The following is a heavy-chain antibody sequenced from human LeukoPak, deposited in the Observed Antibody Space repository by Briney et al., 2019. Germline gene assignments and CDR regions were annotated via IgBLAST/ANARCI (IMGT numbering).Heavy chain of an antibody. Sequence: PSETLSLTCTVSGGSISSYYWSWIRQPPGKGLEWIGYIYYSGSTNYNPSLKSRVTISVDTSKNQFSLKLSSVTAADTAMYYCARDLVRLGFDPWGQGTLVTVSS. CDR3: ARDLVRLGFDP. J-gene: IGHJ5*02. V-gene: IGHV4-59*01. CDR1: GGSISSYY. D-gene: IGHD3-16*01. CDR2: IYYSGST.